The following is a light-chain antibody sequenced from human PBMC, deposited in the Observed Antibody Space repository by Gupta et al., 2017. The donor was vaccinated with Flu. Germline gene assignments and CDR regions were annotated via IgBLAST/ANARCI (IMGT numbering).Light chain of an antibody. J-gene: IGLJ2*01. CDR1: SSDVGGYDY. CDR2: EVN. V-gene: IGLV2-14*01. CDR3: SSYRKSDTVVV. Sequence: IAISCTGTSSDVGGYDYVSWYQQHPGKAPELVIFEVNRRPSGISDRFSGSKSGNTASLTISGLLAEDEAFYYCSSYRKSDTVVVFGGGTKLTAL.